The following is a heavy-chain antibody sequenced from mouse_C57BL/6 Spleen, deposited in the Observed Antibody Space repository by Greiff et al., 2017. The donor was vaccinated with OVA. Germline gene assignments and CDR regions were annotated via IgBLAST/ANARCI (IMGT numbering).Heavy chain of an antibody. D-gene: IGHD2-3*01. V-gene: IGHV1-26*01. CDR2: INPNNGGT. J-gene: IGHJ2*01. CDR3: AICYYDGSSSDFAC. CDR1: GYTFTDYY. Sequence: VQLKQSGPELVKPGASVKISCKASGYTFTDYYMNWVKQSHGKSLEWIGDINPNNGGTSYNQKFKGKATLTVDKSSSTAYMGLRSLTSEYSAVYYCAICYYDGSSSDFACWGPGITLTVSS.